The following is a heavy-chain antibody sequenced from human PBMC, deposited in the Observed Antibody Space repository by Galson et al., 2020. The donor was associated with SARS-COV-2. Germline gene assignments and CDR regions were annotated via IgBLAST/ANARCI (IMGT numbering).Heavy chain of an antibody. D-gene: IGHD3-10*01. Sequence: ASVKVSCKASGYTFSNYGISWVRQAPGQGLEWMGWISGHHGNTNSAQKFQGRVTLTTDTSTNTAFLELRGLTSDDTAVYYCARGRVQVLRFVELIDSIAIWGQGTRVTVSS. CDR1: GYTFSNYG. V-gene: IGHV1-18*01. J-gene: IGHJ4*02. CDR2: ISGHHGNT. CDR3: ARGRVQVLRFVELIDSIAI.